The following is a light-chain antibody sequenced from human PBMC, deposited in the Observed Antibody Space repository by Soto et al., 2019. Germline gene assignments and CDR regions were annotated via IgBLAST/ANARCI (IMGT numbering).Light chain of an antibody. J-gene: IGLJ2*01. CDR1: SSYIGAYNF. V-gene: IGLV2-14*03. CDR3: TSWTTSTTMI. Sequence: QPALTQPASVSGSPGQSITISCTGTSSYIGAYNFVSWYQQHPGKAPKLMLYDDNIRPSGVSNRFSGSKSGNTASLTISGLQAEDEADYYCTSWTTSTTMIFGGGTKSPS. CDR2: DDN.